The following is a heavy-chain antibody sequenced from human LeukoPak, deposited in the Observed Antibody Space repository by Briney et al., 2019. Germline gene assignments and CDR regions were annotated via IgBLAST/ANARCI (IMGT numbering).Heavy chain of an antibody. CDR1: GGSTRGYY. D-gene: IGHD5-24*01. V-gene: IGHV4-59*01. J-gene: IGHJ4*02. CDR2: IYYSGST. Sequence: SETLSLTCTVSGGSTRGYYWSWIRQPPEKGLEWIGYIYYSGSTNYNPSLKSRVTISVDTSKNQFSLKLSSVTAADTAVYYYARVGGGYNTYFDYWGQGTLVTVSS. CDR3: ARVGGGYNTYFDY.